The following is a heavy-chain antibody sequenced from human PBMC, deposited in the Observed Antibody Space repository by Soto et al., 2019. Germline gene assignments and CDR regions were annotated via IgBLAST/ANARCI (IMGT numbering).Heavy chain of an antibody. CDR1: GGSISSYY. CDR2: IYNSGST. CDR3: ARGFEGANYYYYYYMDV. Sequence: PSETLSLTCTVSGGSISSYYWSWIRQPPGKGLEWIGYIYNSGSTNYNPSLMSRVTISLDTSKDQFSLKLSSVTAADTAVYYCARGFEGANYYYYYYMDVWGKGTTVTVSS. V-gene: IGHV4-59*01. J-gene: IGHJ6*03.